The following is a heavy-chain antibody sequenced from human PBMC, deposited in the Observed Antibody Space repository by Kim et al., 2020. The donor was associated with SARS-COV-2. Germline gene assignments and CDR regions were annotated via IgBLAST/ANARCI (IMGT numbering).Heavy chain of an antibody. V-gene: IGHV3-30*04. Sequence: GGSLRLSCAASGFTFSTYAMHWVRQAPGKGLEWVAVISYDGSTKYYADSVKGRFTISRDNSKNTLYLQMNSLRAEDTAVYYWARDKPKSSGIIDYWGQGTLVTVSS. CDR3: ARDKPKSSGIIDY. CDR2: ISYDGSTK. D-gene: IGHD6-19*01. CDR1: GFTFSTYA. J-gene: IGHJ4*02.